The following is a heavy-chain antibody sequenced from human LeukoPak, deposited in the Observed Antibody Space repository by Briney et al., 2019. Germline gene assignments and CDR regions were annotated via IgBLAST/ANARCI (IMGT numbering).Heavy chain of an antibody. J-gene: IGHJ5*02. D-gene: IGHD5-24*01. CDR3: AKGRRDGYNSRFDP. CDR1: GFTFSSYA. V-gene: IGHV3-23*01. CDR2: ISGSGGST. Sequence: GGSLRLSCAASGFTFSSYAMGWVRQAPGKGLEWVSAISGSGGSTYYADSVKGRFTISRDNSKNTLYLQMNSLRAEDTAVYYCAKGRRDGYNSRFDPWGQGTLVTVSS.